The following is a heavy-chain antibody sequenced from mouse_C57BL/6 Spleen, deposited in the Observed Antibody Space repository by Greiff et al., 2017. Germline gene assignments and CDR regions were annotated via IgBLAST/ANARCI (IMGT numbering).Heavy chain of an antibody. V-gene: IGHV1-55*01. Sequence: QVQLQQPGAELVKPGASVKMSCKASGYTFTSYWITWVKQRPGQGLEWIGDIYPGSGSTNYNEKFKSKATLTVDTSSSTAYMQLSSLTSEDSAVYYCASLVTTVVATRGSYFDYWGQGTTLTVSS. CDR1: GYTFTSYW. CDR3: ASLVTTVVATRGSYFDY. CDR2: IYPGSGST. D-gene: IGHD1-1*01. J-gene: IGHJ2*01.